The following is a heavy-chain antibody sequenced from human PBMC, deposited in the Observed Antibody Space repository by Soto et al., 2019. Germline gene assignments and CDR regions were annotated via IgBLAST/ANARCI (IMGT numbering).Heavy chain of an antibody. D-gene: IGHD2-2*01. CDR3: ARVVVPAALGRDYYYMDV. J-gene: IGHJ6*03. CDR1: GGSFSGYY. V-gene: IGHV4-34*01. Sequence: QVQLQQWGAGLLKPSETLSLTCAVYGGSFSGYYWSWIRQPPGKGLEWIGEINHSGSTNYNPSLNSRATISVDTSKNRFSLKLSSVTAAETAVYYCARVVVPAALGRDYYYMDVWGKGTTVTVSS. CDR2: INHSGST.